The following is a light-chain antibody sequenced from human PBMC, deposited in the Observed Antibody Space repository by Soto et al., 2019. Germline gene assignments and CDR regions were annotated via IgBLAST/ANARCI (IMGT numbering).Light chain of an antibody. Sequence: DIQMTQSPSTLSASVGDRVTITCRASQSISSWLAWYQQKPGKAPKLLIYKASSLESGVPSRFSGSGSGTEFTLTISSLQPDDFATYYCQHLDPSSPITFGQGTRLEIK. CDR2: KAS. V-gene: IGKV1-5*03. CDR1: QSISSW. CDR3: QHLDPSSPIT. J-gene: IGKJ5*01.